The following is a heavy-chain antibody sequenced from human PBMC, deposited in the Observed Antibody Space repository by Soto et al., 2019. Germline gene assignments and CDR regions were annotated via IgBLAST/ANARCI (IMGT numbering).Heavy chain of an antibody. V-gene: IGHV1-18*01. D-gene: IGHD3-22*01. CDR2: ISAYNGNT. CDR3: ARGGYYYDSSGPKSGAFDI. J-gene: IGHJ3*02. Sequence: ASVKVSCKASGYTFTSYGISWVRQAPGQGLEWMGWISAYNGNTNYAQKLQGRVTMTTDTSTSTAYMELRSLRSDDTAVYYCARGGYYYDSSGPKSGAFDIWGQGTMVTVSS. CDR1: GYTFTSYG.